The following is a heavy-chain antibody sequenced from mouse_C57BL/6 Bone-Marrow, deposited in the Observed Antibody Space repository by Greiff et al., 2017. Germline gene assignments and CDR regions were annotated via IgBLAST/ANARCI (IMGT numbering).Heavy chain of an antibody. CDR3: ASLLEGFAY. Sequence: QVQLKQPGAELVKPGASVKLSCKASGYTFTSYWMQWVKQRPGQGLEWIGEIDPSDSYTNYNQKFKGKATLTVDTSSSTAYMQLSSLTSEDSAVYYCASLLEGFAYWGQGTLVTVSA. J-gene: IGHJ3*01. CDR1: GYTFTSYW. V-gene: IGHV1-50*01. CDR2: IDPSDSYT.